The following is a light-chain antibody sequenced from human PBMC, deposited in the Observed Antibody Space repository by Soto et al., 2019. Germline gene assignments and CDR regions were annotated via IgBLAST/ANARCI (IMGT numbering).Light chain of an antibody. CDR1: ASDIGGYTF. CDR2: DVN. J-gene: IGLJ1*01. CDR3: SAHGGTNPYV. V-gene: IGLV2-8*01. Sequence: QSALTQPPSASGSPGQSVAISCTGTASDIGGYTFVSWYQQHPGKAPKLLIYDVNKRPSGVPVRFSGSKSGNTASLTVSGLQAEDVADYYCSAHGGTNPYVFGTGTKLTVL.